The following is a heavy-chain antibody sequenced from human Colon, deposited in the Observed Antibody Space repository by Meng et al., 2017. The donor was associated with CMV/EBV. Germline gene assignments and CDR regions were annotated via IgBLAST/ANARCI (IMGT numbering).Heavy chain of an antibody. V-gene: IGHV3-23*01. D-gene: IGHD3-9*01. CDR1: GFPFSSFA. CDR2: VSGSGSST. Sequence: SCAAAGFPFSSFAMSWVRQAPGKGLEWVSAVSGSGSSTYYADSVKGRFTVSRDNSKNTLHLQMNSLRAEDTAVYYCAKGRALTGAYYFDYWGQGTLVTVSS. J-gene: IGHJ4*02. CDR3: AKGRALTGAYYFDY.